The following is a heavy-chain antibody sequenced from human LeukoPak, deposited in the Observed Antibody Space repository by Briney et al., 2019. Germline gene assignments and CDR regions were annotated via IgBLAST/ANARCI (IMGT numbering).Heavy chain of an antibody. CDR3: ARWGYSSSGGS. V-gene: IGHV4-59*01. Sequence: PSETPSLTCTVSGGSISSYYWSWIRQPPGKGLEWIGYIYYSGSTNYNPSLKSRVTISVDTSKNQFSLKLSSVTAADTAVYYCARWGYSSSGGSWGQGTLVTVSS. D-gene: IGHD6-6*01. CDR1: GGSISSYY. J-gene: IGHJ4*02. CDR2: IYYSGST.